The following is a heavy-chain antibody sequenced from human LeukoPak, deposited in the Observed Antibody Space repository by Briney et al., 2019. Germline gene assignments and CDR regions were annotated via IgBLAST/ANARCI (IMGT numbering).Heavy chain of an antibody. CDR1: GYTFTSYD. D-gene: IGHD5-18*01. Sequence: ASVKVSCKASGYTFTSYDINWVRQATGQGLEWMGWMNPNSGNTGYAQKFQGRVTMTRDTSISTAYMELSSLKSDDTAVYYCARLGRQDTAMAWGQGTLVTVSS. V-gene: IGHV1-8*01. CDR2: MNPNSGNT. J-gene: IGHJ5*02. CDR3: ARLGRQDTAMA.